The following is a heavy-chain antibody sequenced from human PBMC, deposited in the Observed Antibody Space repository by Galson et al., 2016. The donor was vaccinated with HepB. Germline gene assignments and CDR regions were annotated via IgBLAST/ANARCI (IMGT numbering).Heavy chain of an antibody. J-gene: IGHJ4*02. CDR1: GFTFSSYS. CDR3: ARASYCSGGACYHAFDY. Sequence: SLRLSCAASGFTFSSYSMDWVRQTPGKGLEWVGRTRNKANGYTREYAASVKGRFTISRDDSENSLYLQMNSLRSEDTAVYYCARASYCSGGACYHAFDYWGQGTLVTVSS. V-gene: IGHV3-72*01. CDR2: TRNKANGYTR. D-gene: IGHD2-15*01.